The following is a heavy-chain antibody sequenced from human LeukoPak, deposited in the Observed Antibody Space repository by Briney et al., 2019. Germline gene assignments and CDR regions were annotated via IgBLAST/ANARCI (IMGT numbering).Heavy chain of an antibody. Sequence: SQTLSLTCAISGDSVSSNGAAWHWIRQSPSRGLEWLRRTYYRSKWYSDYAVSVKSRITINPDTSKNQFSLQLNSVTPEDTAVYYCARLRTTIWPLDTFDIWGLGTVVAVSS. V-gene: IGHV6-1*01. D-gene: IGHD3-3*01. CDR2: TYYRSKWYS. CDR3: ARLRTTIWPLDTFDI. CDR1: GDSVSSNGAA. J-gene: IGHJ3*02.